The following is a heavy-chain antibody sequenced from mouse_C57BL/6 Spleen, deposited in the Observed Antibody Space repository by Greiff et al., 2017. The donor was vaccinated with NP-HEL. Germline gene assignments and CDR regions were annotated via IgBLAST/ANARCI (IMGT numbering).Heavy chain of an antibody. V-gene: IGHV1-26*01. CDR3: ARPIYYDYAWFAY. J-gene: IGHJ3*01. D-gene: IGHD2-4*01. CDR1: GYTFTDYY. Sequence: EVQLQQSGPELVKPGASVKISCKASGYTFTDYYMNWVKQSHGKSLEWIGDINPNNGGTSYNQKFKGKATLTVDKSSSTAYMELRSLTSEDSAVYYCARPIYYDYAWFAYWGQGTLVTVSA. CDR2: INPNNGGT.